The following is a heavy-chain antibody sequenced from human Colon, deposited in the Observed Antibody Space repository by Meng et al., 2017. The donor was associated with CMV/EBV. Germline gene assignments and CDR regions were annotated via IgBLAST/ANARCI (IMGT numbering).Heavy chain of an antibody. J-gene: IGHJ6*02. CDR1: GFTFDNYA. Sequence: GESLKISCATSGFTFDNYAMSWVRQAPGKGLEWVSAIVGGGGSRTYYADSVKGRFTISRDNSKSTLYLQINSPRVEDTAVYYCAKREYCSGSSCYTLNHYYYAVDVWGQGTTVTVSS. D-gene: IGHD2-15*01. CDR2: IVGGGGSRT. V-gene: IGHV3-23*01. CDR3: AKREYCSGSSCYTLNHYYYAVDV.